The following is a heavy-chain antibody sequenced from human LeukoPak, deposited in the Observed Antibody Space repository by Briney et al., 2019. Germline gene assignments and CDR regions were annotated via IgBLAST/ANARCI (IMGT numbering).Heavy chain of an antibody. CDR3: ARDLGDYVLYYFDY. D-gene: IGHD4-17*01. CDR1: GFTFSSYS. CDR2: ISSSRSTI. V-gene: IGHV3-48*01. J-gene: IGHJ4*02. Sequence: GGSLRLSCAASGFTFSSYSMNWVRQAPGKGLEWVSYISSSRSTIYYADSVKGRFTISRDNAKNSLYLQMNSLRAEDTAVYYCARDLGDYVLYYFDYWGQGTLVTVSS.